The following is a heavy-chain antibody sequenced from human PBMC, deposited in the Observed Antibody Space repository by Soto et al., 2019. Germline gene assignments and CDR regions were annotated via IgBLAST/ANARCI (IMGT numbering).Heavy chain of an antibody. V-gene: IGHV4-59*01. CDR1: GGSISSYY. CDR3: ARERPELVPASIDEHYYYYYVDV. CDR2: IYYSGST. D-gene: IGHD2-2*02. J-gene: IGHJ6*03. Sequence: PSETLSLTCTVSGGSISSYYWSWIRQPPGKGLEWIGYIYYSGSTNYNPSLKSRVTISVDTSKNQFSLNLSSVTAADTAVYYCARERPELVPASIDEHYYYYYVDVWGKGTTVTVSS.